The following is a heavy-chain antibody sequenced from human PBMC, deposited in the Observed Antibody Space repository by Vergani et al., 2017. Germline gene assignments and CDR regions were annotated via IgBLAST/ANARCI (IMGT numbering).Heavy chain of an antibody. Sequence: QVQLQQWGAGLLKPSETLSLTCAVYGGSFSGYYWSWIRQPPGKGLEWIGEINHSGSTNYNPSLKSGVTISVDTPKNQFSLKLSSVTAADTAVYYCARGPYDYGWGSYRYGSLDYWGQGTLVTVSS. CDR3: ARGPYDYGWGSYRYGSLDY. J-gene: IGHJ4*02. V-gene: IGHV4-34*01. CDR1: GGSFSGYY. D-gene: IGHD3-16*02. CDR2: INHSGST.